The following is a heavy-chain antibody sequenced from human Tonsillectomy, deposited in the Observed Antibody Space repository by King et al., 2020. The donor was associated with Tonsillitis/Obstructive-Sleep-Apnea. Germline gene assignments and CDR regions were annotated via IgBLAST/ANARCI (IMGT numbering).Heavy chain of an antibody. CDR1: GGSISSSNW. J-gene: IGHJ3*02. D-gene: IGHD2-2*01. Sequence: QLQESGPGLVKPSGTLSLTCAVSGGSISSSNWWSWVRQPPGKGLEWIGKIYHSGSTDYNPSLTSRVTISVDKSKTHFSLRLRSVTAADTAVYYCARGYCSSPSCHGDDAFDIWGQGTMVTVSS. CDR3: ARGYCSSPSCHGDDAFDI. V-gene: IGHV4-4*02. CDR2: IYHSGST.